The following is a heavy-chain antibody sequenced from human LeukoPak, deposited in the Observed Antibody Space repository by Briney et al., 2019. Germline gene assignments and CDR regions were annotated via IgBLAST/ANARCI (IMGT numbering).Heavy chain of an antibody. V-gene: IGHV3-7*01. Sequence: GGSLRLSCAASGFTFSSYWMSWVRQAPGKGLEWVANIKQDGSEKYYVDSVKGRFTISRDNAKNSLYPQMNSLRAEDTAVYYCARGRDYAYPTLDYWGQGTLVTVSS. CDR3: ARGRDYAYPTLDY. CDR1: GFTFSSYW. CDR2: IKQDGSEK. J-gene: IGHJ4*02. D-gene: IGHD4-17*01.